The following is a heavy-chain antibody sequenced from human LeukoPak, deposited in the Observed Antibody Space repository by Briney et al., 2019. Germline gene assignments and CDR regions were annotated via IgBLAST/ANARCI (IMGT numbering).Heavy chain of an antibody. CDR3: ARVISPESYYYFSNYYYVDV. V-gene: IGHV4-34*01. J-gene: IGHJ6*03. Sequence: SETLSLTCAVYGGSFSGYYWSWIRQPPGKGLEWIGEINHSGSTNYNPSLKSRVTISVDTSKNQFSLKLSSVTAADTAVYYCARVISPESYYYFSNYYYVDVWGKGTTVTVSS. CDR2: INHSGST. D-gene: IGHD3-10*01. CDR1: GGSFSGYY.